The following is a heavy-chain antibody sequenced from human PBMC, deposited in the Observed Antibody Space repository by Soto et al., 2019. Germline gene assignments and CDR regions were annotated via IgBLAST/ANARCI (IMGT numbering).Heavy chain of an antibody. V-gene: IGHV3-30*03. D-gene: IGHD3-16*01. J-gene: IGHJ4*02. Sequence: QVQLVESGGGVVQPGRSLRLSCAASGFPFSSYGMHWVRQVPGKGLEWAAVISDDGSKEWYADSVKGRFIISRDNSENTLALQRYSLRAEETAVYYCATGLYRGSPHEGADSWGQGTLVNVSS. CDR2: ISDDGSKE. CDR1: GFPFSSYG. CDR3: ATGLYRGSPHEGADS.